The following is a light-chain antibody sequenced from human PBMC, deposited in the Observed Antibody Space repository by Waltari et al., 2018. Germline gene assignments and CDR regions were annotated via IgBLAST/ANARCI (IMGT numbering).Light chain of an antibody. CDR2: AAF. Sequence: IQLTQSPSSLSASVGDTVTITCRASQDISSYLAWYQQKPEKAPKILISAAFTLQSGVPPRFSGSGSGADFTLTISSLQPEDFATYYCQQFKTYPLTFGPGTRLEIK. J-gene: IGKJ5*01. V-gene: IGKV1-9*01. CDR1: QDISSY. CDR3: QQFKTYPLT.